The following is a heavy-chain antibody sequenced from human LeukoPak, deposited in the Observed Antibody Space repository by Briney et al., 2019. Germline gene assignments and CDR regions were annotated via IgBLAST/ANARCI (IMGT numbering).Heavy chain of an antibody. J-gene: IGHJ6*03. Sequence: PSGTLSLTCAVSGGSISSSNWWSWVRQPPGKGLEWIGEIYHSGSTNYNPSLKSRVTISVDTSKNQFSLKLSSVTAADTAVYYCAGANCSSTSCSLYYYYYMDVWGKGTTVTISS. CDR2: IYHSGST. CDR1: GGSISSSNW. V-gene: IGHV4-4*02. D-gene: IGHD2-2*01. CDR3: AGANCSSTSCSLYYYYYMDV.